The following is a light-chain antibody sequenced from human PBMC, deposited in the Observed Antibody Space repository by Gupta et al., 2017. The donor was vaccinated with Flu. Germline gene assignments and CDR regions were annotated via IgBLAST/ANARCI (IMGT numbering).Light chain of an antibody. Sequence: NCKSSQSVLYSSNNKNYLAWYQQKPGQPPKLLIYWASTRESGVPDRFSGSGSGTDFTLTISSLQAEDVAVYYCQQYYSTPYTFGQGTKLEIK. J-gene: IGKJ2*01. CDR1: QSVLYSSNNKNY. CDR2: WAS. V-gene: IGKV4-1*01. CDR3: QQYYSTPYT.